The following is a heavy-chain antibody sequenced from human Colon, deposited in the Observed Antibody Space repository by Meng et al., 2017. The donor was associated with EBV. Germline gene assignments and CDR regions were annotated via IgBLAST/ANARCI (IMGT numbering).Heavy chain of an antibody. J-gene: IGHJ4*02. Sequence: QQEVGRPGPVTPPAPLSLPASFSCAPFSSRHYSWGWVRQPPGTGLQWIGTIYHSGSTSYNPSLQSRVTMFVDTSKNQFSLMLTSVTATDTAVYYCARRRGGSGRDCWGQGTLVTVSS. CDR1: CAPFSSRHYS. CDR2: IYHSGST. CDR3: ARRRGGSGRDC. V-gene: IGHV4-39*01. D-gene: IGHD3-10*01.